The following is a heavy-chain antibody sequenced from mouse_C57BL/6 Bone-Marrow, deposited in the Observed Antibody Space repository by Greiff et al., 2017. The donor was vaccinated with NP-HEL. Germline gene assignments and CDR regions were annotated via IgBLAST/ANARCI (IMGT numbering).Heavy chain of an antibody. D-gene: IGHD2-4*01. J-gene: IGHJ3*01. CDR2: IYPGDGDT. V-gene: IGHV1-82*01. CDR1: GYAFSSSW. CDR3: ARSSYYDYEDWFAY. Sequence: QVQLKESGPELVKPGASVKISCKASGYAFSSSWMNWVKQRPGKGLEWIGRIYPGDGDTNYNGKFKGKATLTADKSSSTAYMQLSSLTSEDSAVYFCARSSYYDYEDWFAYWGQGTLVTVSA.